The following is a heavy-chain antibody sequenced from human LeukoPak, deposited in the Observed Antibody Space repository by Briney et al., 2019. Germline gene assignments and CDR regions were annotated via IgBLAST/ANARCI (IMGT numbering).Heavy chain of an antibody. CDR3: ATAGEKKPNYYYYGMDV. J-gene: IGHJ6*02. D-gene: IGHD3-10*01. CDR2: ISSSGSTI. Sequence: GGSLRLSCAASGFSFRDYWMSWVRQAPGKGLEWVSYISSSGSTIYYADSVKGRFTISRDNSKNTLYLQMNSLRAEDTAVYYCATAGEKKPNYYYYGMDVWGQGTTVTVSS. V-gene: IGHV3-11*01. CDR1: GFSFRDYW.